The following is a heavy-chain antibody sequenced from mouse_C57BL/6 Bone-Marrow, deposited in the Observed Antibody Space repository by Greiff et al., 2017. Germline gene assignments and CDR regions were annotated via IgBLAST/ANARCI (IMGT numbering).Heavy chain of an antibody. CDR2: FYPGSGSI. D-gene: IGHD1-1*01. CDR3: ARHEASYYYGSSPYLDY. J-gene: IGHJ2*01. Sequence: QVQLKESGAELVKPGASVKLSCKASGYTFTEYTIHWVKQRSGQGLEWIGWFYPGSGSIKYNEKFKDKATLTADKSSSTVYMELSRLTSEDSAVYFCARHEASYYYGSSPYLDYWGQGTTLTVSS. V-gene: IGHV1-62-2*01. CDR1: GYTFTEYT.